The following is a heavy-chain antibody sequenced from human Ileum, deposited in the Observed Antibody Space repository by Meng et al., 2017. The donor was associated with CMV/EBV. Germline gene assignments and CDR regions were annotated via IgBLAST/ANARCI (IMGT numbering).Heavy chain of an antibody. CDR1: GFTFSSYG. D-gene: IGHD3-22*01. CDR3: AKRSSGYRADY. V-gene: IGHV3-33*06. CDR2: IWYDGSNK. J-gene: IGHJ4*01. Sequence: GGSLRLSCAASGFTFSSYGMHWVRQAPGKGLEWVAVIWYDGSNKYYADSVKGRFTISRDNSKNTLYLQINSLRVEDTAVYYCAKRSSGYRADYWGQGTLVTVSS.